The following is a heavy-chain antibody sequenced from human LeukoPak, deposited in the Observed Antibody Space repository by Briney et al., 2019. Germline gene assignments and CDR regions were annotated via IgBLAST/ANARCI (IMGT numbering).Heavy chain of an antibody. Sequence: GGSLRLSCAASGFTFSSYWMHWVRQAPGKGLVWVSRINSDGSSTSYADSVKGRFTISRDNAKNTLYLEMNSLRAEDTAVYYCASFFLGSWYFGLWGRGTLVTVSS. CDR1: GFTFSSYW. CDR3: ASFFLGSWYFGL. CDR2: INSDGSST. J-gene: IGHJ2*01. D-gene: IGHD7-27*01. V-gene: IGHV3-74*01.